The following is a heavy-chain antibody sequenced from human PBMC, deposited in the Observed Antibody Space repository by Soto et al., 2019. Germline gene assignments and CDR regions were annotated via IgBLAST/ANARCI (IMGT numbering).Heavy chain of an antibody. CDR3: AREGGGYRFDR. V-gene: IGHV4-59*01. D-gene: IGHD3-16*02. Sequence: QVQLQESGPGLVQPSETLSLTCVGVSFGTYYWGWIRQPPGKGLEWLGYIFSSEHFKYNPSLKSRLTISVDPSTTLVSLRLTSVTAADTAVYYCAREGGGYRFDRWGQGTLVTVSS. J-gene: IGHJ4*02. CDR1: VSFGTYY. CDR2: IFSSEHF.